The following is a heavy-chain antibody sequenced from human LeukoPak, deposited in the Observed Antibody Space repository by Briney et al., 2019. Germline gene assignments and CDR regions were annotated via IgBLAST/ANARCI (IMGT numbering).Heavy chain of an antibody. Sequence: SETLSLTCTVSDGSITNYYWSWIRQPPGKGLEWIGYIYYSGSTNYNPSLKSRVTISVDTSKNQFSLKLSSVTAADTAVYYCARGDYSLSSYYYYYMDVWGKGTTVTVSS. V-gene: IGHV4-59*01. CDR1: DGSITNYY. CDR3: ARGDYSLSSYYYYYMDV. CDR2: IYYSGST. J-gene: IGHJ6*03. D-gene: IGHD4-11*01.